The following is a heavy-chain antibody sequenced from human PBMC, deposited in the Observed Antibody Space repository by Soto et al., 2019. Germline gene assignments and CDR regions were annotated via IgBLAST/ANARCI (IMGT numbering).Heavy chain of an antibody. CDR3: ARLKGATLRRFDP. D-gene: IGHD5-12*01. Sequence: SSETLSLTCAVSGGSISSSNWWGWIRQPPGKGLEWIGYIYYSGSTNYNPSLKSRVTISVDTSKNQFSLKLSSVTAADTAVYYCARLKGATLRRFDPWGQGTLVTVSS. CDR2: IYYSGST. J-gene: IGHJ5*02. CDR1: GGSISSSNW. V-gene: IGHV4-28*01.